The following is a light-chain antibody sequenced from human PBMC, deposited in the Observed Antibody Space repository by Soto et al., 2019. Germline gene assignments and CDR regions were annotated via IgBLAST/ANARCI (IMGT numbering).Light chain of an antibody. CDR3: ATWDDSLTGLV. Sequence: QSVLTQPPSASGTPGQRVTMSCLGSSSNIGSNTVNWYQQLPGTAPKLLIDSNNQRPSGVPDRISGSKSGTSAALAISGLQSEDEADYYCATWDDSLTGLVFGGGTKLTVL. V-gene: IGLV1-44*01. CDR2: SNN. CDR1: SSNIGSNT. J-gene: IGLJ2*01.